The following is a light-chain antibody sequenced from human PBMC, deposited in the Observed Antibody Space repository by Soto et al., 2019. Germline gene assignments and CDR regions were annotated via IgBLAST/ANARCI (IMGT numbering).Light chain of an antibody. J-gene: IGLJ3*02. CDR3: QVWDSSSDHWV. CDR1: NIGSKS. CDR2: DDS. Sequence: SYELTQPPSVSVAPGQTASLTCGGNNIGSKSVHWYQQQPGQAPVLVVYDDSDRPSGIPERFSGSNSGNTATLTITRVEAGDGADYYCQVWDSSSDHWVFGGGTKLTVL. V-gene: IGLV3-21*02.